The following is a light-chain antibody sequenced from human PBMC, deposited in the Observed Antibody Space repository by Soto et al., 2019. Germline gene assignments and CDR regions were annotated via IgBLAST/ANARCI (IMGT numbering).Light chain of an antibody. CDR1: QSISSY. J-gene: IGKJ5*01. CDR2: AAS. V-gene: IGKV1-39*01. Sequence: IPMTQAPSSLSASLGDRVTITCRASQSISSYLNWYQQKPGKAPKLLIYAASSLQSGVPSRFSGSGSGTDFTLTISSLQPEDFATYYCQQSYSTPTFGQGTRLEIK. CDR3: QQSYSTPT.